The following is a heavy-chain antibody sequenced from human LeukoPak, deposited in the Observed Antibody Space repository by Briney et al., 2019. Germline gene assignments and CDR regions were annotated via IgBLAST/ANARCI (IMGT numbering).Heavy chain of an antibody. CDR1: GGTFSSYA. CDR3: ARTYYYDSSGYQAPYYFDF. CDR2: IIPIFGTA. J-gene: IGHJ4*02. Sequence: SVKVSCKASGGTFSSYAISWVRQAPGQGLEWMRGIIPIFGTANYAQKFQGRVTITTDESTSTAYMELSSLRSEDTAVYYCARTYYYDSSGYQAPYYFDFWGQGTLVTVSS. D-gene: IGHD3-22*01. V-gene: IGHV1-69*05.